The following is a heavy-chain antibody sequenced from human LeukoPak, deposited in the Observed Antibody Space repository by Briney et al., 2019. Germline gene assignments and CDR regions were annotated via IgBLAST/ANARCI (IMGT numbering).Heavy chain of an antibody. Sequence: PGGSLRLSCAASTFTFSSYSMNWVRQAPGKGLEWVSSISSSSSYIYYADSVKGRFTISRDNAKNSLYLQMNSLRAEDTAVYYCARGGLRIVVVRSAFDIWGQGTMVTVSS. V-gene: IGHV3-21*01. D-gene: IGHD2-21*01. J-gene: IGHJ3*02. CDR2: ISSSSSYI. CDR3: ARGGLRIVVVRSAFDI. CDR1: TFTFSSYS.